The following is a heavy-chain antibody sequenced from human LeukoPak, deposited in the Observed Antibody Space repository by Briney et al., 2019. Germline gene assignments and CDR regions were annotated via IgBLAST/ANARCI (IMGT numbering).Heavy chain of an antibody. CDR1: GYTLTAYF. J-gene: IGHJ4*02. Sequence: ASVKVSCNASGYTLTAYFMHWVRQAPGQGLEWLGCINPNSSATYYAQQFQGRLDMTRDTSLTTAYMELTRLRSDDTAVYYCASSPSGFDFVDWRQGTLLTVSS. V-gene: IGHV1-2*02. CDR2: INPNSSAT. CDR3: ASSPSGFDFVD. D-gene: IGHD5-12*01.